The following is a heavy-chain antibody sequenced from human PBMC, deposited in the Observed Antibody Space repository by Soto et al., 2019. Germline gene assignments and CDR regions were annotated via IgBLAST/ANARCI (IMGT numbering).Heavy chain of an antibody. J-gene: IGHJ4*02. V-gene: IGHV1-69*01. CDR2: IIPIFGTA. CDR1: GGTFSSYA. D-gene: IGHD2-2*01. Sequence: QVQLVQSGAEVKKPGSSVKVSCKASGGTFSSYAISWVRQAPGQGLEWMGGIIPIFGTANYAQKFQGRVTFTTDESTSTAYMELSSLISEDTAVYYCARDRAAVVVPAAAPSFDYWGQGTLVTVSS. CDR3: ARDRAAVVVPAAAPSFDY.